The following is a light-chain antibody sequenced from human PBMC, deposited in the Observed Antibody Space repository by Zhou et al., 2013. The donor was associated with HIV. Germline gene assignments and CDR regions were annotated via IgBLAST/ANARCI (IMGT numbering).Light chain of an antibody. J-gene: IGKJ4*01. CDR3: QQRRDWPLT. CDR1: QSVSSN. V-gene: IGKV3-11*01. Sequence: EIVLTQSPGTLSLSPGERATLSCRASQSVSSNLAWYQQKPGQAPRLLIYDTSNRATGIPARFSGSGSGTDFTLTISSLEPEDVAVYYCQQRRDWPLTFGGGTKVEI. CDR2: DTS.